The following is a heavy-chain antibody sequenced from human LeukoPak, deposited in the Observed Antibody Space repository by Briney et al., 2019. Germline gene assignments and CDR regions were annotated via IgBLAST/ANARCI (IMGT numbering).Heavy chain of an antibody. CDR2: ISSSRSYI. Sequence: GGSLRLSCAASGCTFSSYSMNWVRHAPGEGLEWVSSISSSRSYIYYADSVKGRFTISRDNAKNSLYLQMNSLRAEDTAVYYCEREKYSYGHPDAFDIWGQGTMVTVSS. CDR1: GCTFSSYS. V-gene: IGHV3-21*01. J-gene: IGHJ3*02. D-gene: IGHD5-18*01. CDR3: EREKYSYGHPDAFDI.